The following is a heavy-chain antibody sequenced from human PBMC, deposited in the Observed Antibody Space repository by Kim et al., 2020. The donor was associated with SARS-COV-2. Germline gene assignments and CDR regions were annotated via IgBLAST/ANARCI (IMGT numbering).Heavy chain of an antibody. CDR2: IYYSGST. D-gene: IGHD6-13*01. CDR3: ARHVRSSSWLYFFDY. V-gene: IGHV4-39*01. CDR1: GGSISSSSYY. Sequence: SETLSLTCTVSGGSISSSSYYWGWIRQPPGKGLEWIGSIYYSGSTYYNPSLKSRVTISVDTSKNQFSLKLSSVTAADTAVYYCARHVRSSSWLYFFDYWG. J-gene: IGHJ4*01.